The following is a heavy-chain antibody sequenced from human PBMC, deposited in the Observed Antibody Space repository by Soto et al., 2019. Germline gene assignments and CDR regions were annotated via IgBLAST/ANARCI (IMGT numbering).Heavy chain of an antibody. D-gene: IGHD3-9*01. J-gene: IGHJ6*02. Sequence: QVQLQQWGAGQLKASGTLSLTCVVNGGSFSNYYWTWVRRAPGKGLEWIGEINQSGSTSYTASLKGRVTMKLDTSNNHISLNLTSVTAADTGIYYGARGGVRYHYAVDVWGQGTTVTVSS. V-gene: IGHV4-34*01. CDR1: GGSFSNYY. CDR3: ARGGVRYHYAVDV. CDR2: INQSGST.